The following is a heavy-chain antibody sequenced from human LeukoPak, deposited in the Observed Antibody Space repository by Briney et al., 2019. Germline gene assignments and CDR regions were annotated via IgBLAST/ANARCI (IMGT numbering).Heavy chain of an antibody. Sequence: GASVKVSCKASGYTFTSYGISWVRQAPGQGLEWMGWISACNGNTNYAQKLQGRVTMTTDTSTSTAYMELRSLRSDVTAVYYCARDRRVGIWFGELIDYWGQGTLVTVSS. CDR3: ARDRRVGIWFGELIDY. CDR1: GYTFTSYG. CDR2: ISACNGNT. D-gene: IGHD3-10*01. V-gene: IGHV1-18*01. J-gene: IGHJ4*02.